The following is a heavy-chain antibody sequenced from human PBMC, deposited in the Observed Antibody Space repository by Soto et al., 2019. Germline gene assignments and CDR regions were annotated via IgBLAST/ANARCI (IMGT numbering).Heavy chain of an antibody. CDR1: GGSVSSDTHY. CDR3: ARFVRSCSGTTCYTRADV. Sequence: PSATLSLTCTVSGGSVSSDTHYWSWIRQPPGKRPEWIGFIYSSGSTNYNPSLKSRVTMSVDTSKNQFSLKLRSVIVADTAVYHCARFVRSCSGTTCYTRADVWGQGTTVTVSS. J-gene: IGHJ6*02. D-gene: IGHD2-2*02. V-gene: IGHV4-61*01. CDR2: IYSSGST.